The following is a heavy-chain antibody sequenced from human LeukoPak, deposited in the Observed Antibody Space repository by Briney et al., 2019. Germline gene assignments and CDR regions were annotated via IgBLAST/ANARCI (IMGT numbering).Heavy chain of an antibody. CDR2: IYSGGST. D-gene: IGHD2-15*01. V-gene: IGHV3-66*01. CDR3: ARDRLGRYCSGGSCGLFDP. Sequence: GGSLRLSCAASEFSVGSNYMTWVRQAPGKGLEWVSLIYSGGSTYYADSVKGRFTISRDNSKNTLYLQMNSLRAEDTAVYYCARDRLGRYCSGGSCGLFDPWGQGTLVTVSS. J-gene: IGHJ5*02. CDR1: EFSVGSNY.